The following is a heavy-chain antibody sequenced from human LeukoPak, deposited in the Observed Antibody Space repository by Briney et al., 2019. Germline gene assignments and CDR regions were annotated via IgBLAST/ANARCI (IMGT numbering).Heavy chain of an antibody. Sequence: GGSLRLSCAASGFTFSNYEMNWVRQPPGKGLEWVSYINSGGTTIYYADSVRGRFTISRDNARNSLYLQMNSLRAEDTAVYYCVKDRGTTVTPTYDYWGQGTLVTVSS. CDR1: GFTFSNYE. D-gene: IGHD4-17*01. CDR3: VKDRGTTVTPTYDY. CDR2: INSGGTTI. J-gene: IGHJ4*02. V-gene: IGHV3-48*03.